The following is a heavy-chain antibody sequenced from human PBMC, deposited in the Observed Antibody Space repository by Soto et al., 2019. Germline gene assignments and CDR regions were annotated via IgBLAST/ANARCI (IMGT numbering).Heavy chain of an antibody. Sequence: SETLSLTCTVSGGSSSSYYWSWIRQPPGKGLEWIGYIYYSGSTNYNPSLKSRVTISVDTSKNQFSLKLSSVTAADTAVYYCARDRVPAANWFDPWGQGTLVTVSS. J-gene: IGHJ5*02. CDR3: ARDRVPAANWFDP. CDR2: IYYSGST. D-gene: IGHD2-2*01. CDR1: GGSSSSYY. V-gene: IGHV4-59*01.